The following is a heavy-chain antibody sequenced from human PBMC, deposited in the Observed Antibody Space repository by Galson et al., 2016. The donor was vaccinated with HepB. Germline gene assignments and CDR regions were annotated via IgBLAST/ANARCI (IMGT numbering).Heavy chain of an antibody. J-gene: IGHJ4*02. D-gene: IGHD1-26*01. V-gene: IGHV3-7*01. CDR2: INQVGSEK. CDR3: ASQIYRYNGTYVDH. CDR1: GFSFSSYW. Sequence: SLRLSCAASGFSFSSYWMSWVRQAPGKGLEWVANINQVGSEKYYVDSVKGRFTISRDNSKNTLYLQMNSLRAEDTALYYCASQIYRYNGTYVDHWGQGTLVTVSS.